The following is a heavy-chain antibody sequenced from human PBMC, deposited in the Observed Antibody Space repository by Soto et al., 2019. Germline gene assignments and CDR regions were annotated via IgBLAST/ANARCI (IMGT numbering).Heavy chain of an antibody. J-gene: IGHJ4*02. D-gene: IGHD4-17*01. CDR3: ARPTGVMHTLTTYEY. CDR2: VIPSLGTA. CDR1: GGTFSSYA. Sequence: QVQLVQSVAYVKKPGSSVKVSCKASGGTFSSYAISWVRQAPGQGLEGLGGVIPSLGTANYAQKFQVRVTITADESTSTAYRELSSFRSEDTTVHHGARPTGVMHTLTTYEYWVQGTMSTGS. V-gene: IGHV1-69*01.